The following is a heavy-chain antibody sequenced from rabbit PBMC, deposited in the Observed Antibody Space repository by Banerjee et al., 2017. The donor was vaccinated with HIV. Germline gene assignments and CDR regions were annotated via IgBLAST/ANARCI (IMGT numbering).Heavy chain of an antibody. Sequence: QQQLEESGGGLVKPEGSLTLTCKASGFSFSNKYVMSWVRQAPGKGLEWIACIGAGSSGRTVYASWAKGRFTISKTSSTTVTLQMTSLTAADTASYFCARDLAGVIGWNFNLWGPGTLVTVS. CDR1: GFSFSNKYV. CDR3: ARDLAGVIGWNFNL. CDR2: IGAGSSGRT. V-gene: IGHV1S45*01. D-gene: IGHD4-1*01. J-gene: IGHJ4*01.